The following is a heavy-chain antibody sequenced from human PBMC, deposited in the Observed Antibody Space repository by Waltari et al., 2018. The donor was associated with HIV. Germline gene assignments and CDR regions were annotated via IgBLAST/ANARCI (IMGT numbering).Heavy chain of an antibody. CDR3: ARETRSCSGGSCYSAEYFQH. CDR2: INAGNGNT. Sequence: QVQLVQSGAEVKKPGASVKVSCKASGYTFTSYAMHWVRQAPGQRLEWMGWINAGNGNTKYSQKFQGRVTITRDTSASTAYMELSSLRSEDTAVYYCARETRSCSGGSCYSAEYFQHWGQGTLVTVSS. J-gene: IGHJ1*01. CDR1: GYTFTSYA. D-gene: IGHD2-15*01. V-gene: IGHV1-3*01.